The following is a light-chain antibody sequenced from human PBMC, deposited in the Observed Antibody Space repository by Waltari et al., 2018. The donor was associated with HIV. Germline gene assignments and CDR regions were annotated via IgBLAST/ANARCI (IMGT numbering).Light chain of an antibody. CDR3: QAWDSSTVV. V-gene: IGLV3-1*01. CDR2: QDR. J-gene: IGLJ2*01. CDR1: KLGNKY. Sequence: SYELTQPPSVSVSPGQTASITCSGDKLGNKYASWYQQRPGQSPVLVIYQDRKRPSGLPERFVGSNSGNTATLTIGGTQAMDEADYYCQAWDSSTVVFGGGTKLTVL.